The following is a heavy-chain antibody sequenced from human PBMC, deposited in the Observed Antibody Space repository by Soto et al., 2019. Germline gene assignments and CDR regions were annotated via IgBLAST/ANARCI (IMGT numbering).Heavy chain of an antibody. CDR2: ISSSSSTI. Sequence: GGSLRLSCAASGFTFSSYSMNWVRQAPGKGLEWVSYISSSSSTIYYADSVKGRFTISRDNAKNSLYLQMNSLRVEDTAVYYCARDKGCSGGSCYSNWFDLWGQGTLVTVSS. D-gene: IGHD2-15*01. V-gene: IGHV3-48*01. J-gene: IGHJ5*02. CDR1: GFTFSSYS. CDR3: ARDKGCSGGSCYSNWFDL.